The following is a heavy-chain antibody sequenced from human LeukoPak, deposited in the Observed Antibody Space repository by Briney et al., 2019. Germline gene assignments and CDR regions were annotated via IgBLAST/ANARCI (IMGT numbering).Heavy chain of an antibody. CDR2: IYPGDSDT. Sequence: GESLKISCKGSGYSFTSSWIGWVRQMPGKGLEWVGIIYPGDSDTRYSPSFQGQVTISADKSITTAYPQWSSLKASDTAMYYCARRHHEWELLDYWGQGTLVTVSS. CDR1: GYSFTSSW. J-gene: IGHJ4*02. V-gene: IGHV5-51*01. D-gene: IGHD1-26*01. CDR3: ARRHHEWELLDY.